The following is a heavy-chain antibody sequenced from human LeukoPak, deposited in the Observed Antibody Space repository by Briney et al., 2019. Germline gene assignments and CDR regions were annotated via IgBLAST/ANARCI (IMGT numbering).Heavy chain of an antibody. V-gene: IGHV3-23*01. D-gene: IGHD4-17*01. J-gene: IGHJ5*02. Sequence: GGSLRLSCAASGFTFSNYAMNWVRQAPGKGLEWVSAISGSGGSTYYADSVKGRFTISRVKSKNTLYLQMNSLRAEDTAVYYCAKQKADYGDYGWFDPWGQGNLVTVSS. CDR1: GFTFSNYA. CDR3: AKQKADYGDYGWFDP. CDR2: ISGSGGST.